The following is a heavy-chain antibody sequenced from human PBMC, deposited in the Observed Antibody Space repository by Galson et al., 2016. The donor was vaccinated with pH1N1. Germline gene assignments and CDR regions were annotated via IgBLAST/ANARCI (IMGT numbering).Heavy chain of an antibody. CDR3: ARDGGGRAGTTSEGWFDP. CDR2: ISSYKNYI. CDR1: GFPFSSYS. D-gene: IGHD1-7*01. V-gene: IGHV3-21*06. J-gene: IGHJ5*02. Sequence: SLRLSCAASGFPFSSYSMNWVRQAPGRGLEWISSISSYKNYIYYGNPVRGGFTISRDNAKNSLYLQMNSLRVEDTAVYYCARDGGGRAGTTSEGWFDPWGQGTLVTVSS.